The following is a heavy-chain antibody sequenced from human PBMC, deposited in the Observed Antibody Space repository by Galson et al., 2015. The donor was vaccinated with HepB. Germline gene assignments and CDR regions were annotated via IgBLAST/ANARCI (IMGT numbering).Heavy chain of an antibody. J-gene: IGHJ4*02. CDR1: GYTFTDYI. CDR3: ASGNTALLY. D-gene: IGHD5-18*01. Sequence: SVKVSCKASGYTFTDYIITWVRQAPGQGLEWLGWVSVSNGGTNYAQNFRGRVTMTTDTSSSTAYMDLRYLRSADTATYYCASGNTALLYWGQGTLIPVPS. V-gene: IGHV1-18*04. CDR2: VSVSNGGT.